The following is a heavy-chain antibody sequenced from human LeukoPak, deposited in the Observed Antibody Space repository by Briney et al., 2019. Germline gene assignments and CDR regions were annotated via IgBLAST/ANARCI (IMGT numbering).Heavy chain of an antibody. CDR1: GFALSSHW. CDR3: ARNNGMDV. Sequence: PGGSLRLSCAASGFALSSHWMTWVRQVPGRGPEWVANVNRDGSETYNLDSVKGRFTISKDNAKNSLYLQMNSLRAEDTALYHCARNNGMDVWGQGTTVIVSS. CDR2: VNRDGSET. J-gene: IGHJ6*02. V-gene: IGHV3-7*03.